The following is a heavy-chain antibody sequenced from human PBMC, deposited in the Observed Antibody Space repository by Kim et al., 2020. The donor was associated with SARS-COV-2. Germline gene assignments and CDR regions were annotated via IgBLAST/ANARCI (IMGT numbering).Heavy chain of an antibody. Sequence: QKFQGRVTITADESTSTAYMELSSLRSEDTAVYYCARGITGTTRGRGFDPWGQGTLVTVSS. D-gene: IGHD1-20*01. J-gene: IGHJ5*02. CDR3: ARGITGTTRGRGFDP. V-gene: IGHV1-69*01.